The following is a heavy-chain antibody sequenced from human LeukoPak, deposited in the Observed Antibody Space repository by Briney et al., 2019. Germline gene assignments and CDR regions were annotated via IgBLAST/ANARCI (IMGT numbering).Heavy chain of an antibody. CDR3: ARGGFTGTSCPYFDY. J-gene: IGHJ4*02. D-gene: IGHD2-2*01. CDR2: ISSDESST. CDR1: GFTFSNYW. V-gene: IGHV3-74*01. Sequence: PGGSLRLSCAASGFTFSNYWMHWARQAPGKGLVWVSRISSDESSTTYADSVKGRFTISRDNAKNTLYLKMNTLRAEDTAIYFCARGGFTGTSCPYFDYWGQGTLVTVSS.